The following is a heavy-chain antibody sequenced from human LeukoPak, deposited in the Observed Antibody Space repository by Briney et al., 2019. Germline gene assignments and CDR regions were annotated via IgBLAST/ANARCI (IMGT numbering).Heavy chain of an antibody. V-gene: IGHV3-48*02. Sequence: PGGSLRLSCAASGFTSSSYSMNWVRQAPGKGLEWVSYISSSSSTIYYADSVKGRFTISRDNAKNSLYLQMNSLRDEDTAVYYCARIDSSSWYGDLAYWGQGTLVTVSS. CDR3: ARIDSSSWYGDLAY. CDR1: GFTSSSYS. CDR2: ISSSSSTI. J-gene: IGHJ4*02. D-gene: IGHD6-13*01.